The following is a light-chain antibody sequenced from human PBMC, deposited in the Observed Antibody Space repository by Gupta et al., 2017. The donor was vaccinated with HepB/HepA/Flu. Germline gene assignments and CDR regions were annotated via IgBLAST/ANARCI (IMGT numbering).Light chain of an antibody. V-gene: IGKV3-11*01. J-gene: IGKJ2*04. CDR3: QQRSNWPPGCS. CDR2: DAS. Sequence: EIVLTQSPATLSLSPGERATLSCRASQSVSSSLAWFQQKPGQAPRLLIYDASSRATGIPARFSGSGSGTDFTLTISSLEPEDFAVYYCQQRSNWPPGCSFGQGTKLEIK. CDR1: QSVSSS.